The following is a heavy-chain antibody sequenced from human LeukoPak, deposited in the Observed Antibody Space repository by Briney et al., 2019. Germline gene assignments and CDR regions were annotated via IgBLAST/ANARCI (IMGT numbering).Heavy chain of an antibody. V-gene: IGHV1-18*01. CDR3: VRGRWTDVARGSYYFDY. D-gene: IGHD3-10*01. CDR2: ISPYNDNT. J-gene: IGHJ4*02. Sequence: ASVKVSCKASGYSFPSYGISWVRQAPGQGPEWMGWISPYNDNTNYAQKLQGRATLTTDTSATTAYMELSSLTSEDTAVYYCVRGRWTDVARGSYYFDYWGQGTLVSVSS. CDR1: GYSFPSYG.